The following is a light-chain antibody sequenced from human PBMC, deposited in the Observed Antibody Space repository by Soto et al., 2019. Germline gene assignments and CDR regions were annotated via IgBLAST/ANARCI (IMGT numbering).Light chain of an antibody. Sequence: DIQMTQSPSSLSASVGDRVTITCRASQDINNYLAWYQQRPGKVPKLLIYGATTLQPGVPSRFSGSGSGTDFTLTISSLQPEDVATYYCQNCKSAVFTFGPGTKV. V-gene: IGKV1-27*01. CDR1: QDINNY. CDR3: QNCKSAVFT. J-gene: IGKJ3*01. CDR2: GAT.